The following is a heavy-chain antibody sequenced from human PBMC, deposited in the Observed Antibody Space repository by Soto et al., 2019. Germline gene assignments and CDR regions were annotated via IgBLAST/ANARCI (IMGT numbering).Heavy chain of an antibody. CDR1: GHTCSSPA. V-gene: IGHV3-23*01. D-gene: IGHD2-21*02. J-gene: IGHJ4*02. CDR3: AKDXPDTYCGGACYLHGY. Sequence: PCWCLEIACAASGHTCSSPAMRWVCQAPAKGLEWVSAISGSGGSTYYADSVKGRFTISRDNSKNTLYLQMNSLRAEDTAVYYCAKDXPDTYCGGACYLHGYWGQGTLVTVSS. CDR2: ISGSGGST.